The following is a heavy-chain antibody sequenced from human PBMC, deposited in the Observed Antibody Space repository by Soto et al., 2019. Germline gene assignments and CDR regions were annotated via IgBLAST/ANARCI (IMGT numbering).Heavy chain of an antibody. Sequence: QTLSLTCAISGDSVSSNSAAWNWIRQSPSRGLEWLGRTYYRSKWYNDYAVSVKSRITINPDTSKNQFSLQLNSVTPEDTAVYYCARDYDYDFWSGYYRRPFDYWGQGTLVTVSS. CDR1: GDSVSSNSAA. CDR3: ARDYDYDFWSGYYRRPFDY. D-gene: IGHD3-3*01. V-gene: IGHV6-1*01. CDR2: TYYRSKWYN. J-gene: IGHJ4*02.